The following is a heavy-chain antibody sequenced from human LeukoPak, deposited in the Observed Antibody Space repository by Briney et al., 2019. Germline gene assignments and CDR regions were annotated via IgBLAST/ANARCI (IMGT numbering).Heavy chain of an antibody. V-gene: IGHV4-59*08. D-gene: IGHD3-9*01. CDR2: IYHSGST. CDR1: GGSISSYC. CDR3: ARGGSNVLRYFPPKYNWFDP. J-gene: IGHJ5*02. Sequence: PSETLSLTCTVSGGSISSYCWSWIRQPPGKGLEWIGYIYHSGSTNYNPSLKSRVTISVDTSKNQFSLKLSSVTAADTAVYYCARGGSNVLRYFPPKYNWFDPWGQGTLVTVSS.